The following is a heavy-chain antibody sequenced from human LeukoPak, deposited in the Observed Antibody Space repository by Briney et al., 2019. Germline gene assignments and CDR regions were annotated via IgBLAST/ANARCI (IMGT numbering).Heavy chain of an antibody. CDR3: ARDQYYGSGSYSN. D-gene: IGHD3-10*01. CDR1: GFIFSTYD. J-gene: IGHJ4*02. Sequence: GGSLRLSCAASGFIFSTYDMHWVRQAPGKGLEWVAVISYDRSNKYYADSVKGRFTISRDNSKNTLYLQMNSLRAEDTAVYYCARDQYYGSGSYSNWGQGTLVTVSS. CDR2: ISYDRSNK. V-gene: IGHV3-30*03.